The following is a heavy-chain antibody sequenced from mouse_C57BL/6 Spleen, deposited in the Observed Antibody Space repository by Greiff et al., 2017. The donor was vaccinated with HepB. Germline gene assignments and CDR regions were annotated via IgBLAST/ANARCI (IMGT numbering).Heavy chain of an antibody. CDR2: IYPGSGST. CDR3: AGFYYGSSPWFAY. D-gene: IGHD1-1*01. V-gene: IGHV1-55*01. Sequence: VQLQQSGAELVKPGASVKMSCKASGYTFTSYWITWVKQRPGQGLEWIGDIYPGSGSTNYNEKFKSKATLTVDTSSSTAYMQLSSLTSEDSAVYYCAGFYYGSSPWFAYWGQGTLVTVSA. CDR1: GYTFTSYW. J-gene: IGHJ3*01.